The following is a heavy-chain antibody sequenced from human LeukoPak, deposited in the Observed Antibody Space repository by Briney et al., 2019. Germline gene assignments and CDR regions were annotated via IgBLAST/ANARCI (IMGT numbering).Heavy chain of an antibody. CDR1: GFTFSSYW. D-gene: IGHD3-22*01. Sequence: GGSLRLSCATSGFTFSSYWMSWVRQAPGKGLEWVANIKQDGSEKYYVDSVKGRFTISRDNAKNSLYLQMNSLRAEDTAVYYCARERSAYYYDSSGSGGDYWGQGTLVTVSS. CDR2: IKQDGSEK. V-gene: IGHV3-7*01. CDR3: ARERSAYYYDSSGSGGDY. J-gene: IGHJ4*02.